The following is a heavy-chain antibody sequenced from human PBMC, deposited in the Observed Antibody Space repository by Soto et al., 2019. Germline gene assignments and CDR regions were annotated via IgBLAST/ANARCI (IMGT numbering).Heavy chain of an antibody. Sequence: EVQLVESGGGLVQPGRSLRLSCAASGFTFDDYAMHWVRQAPGKGLEWVSGISWNSGSIGYADSVKGRFTISRDNAKNSLYLQMNSLRAEDTAVYYCAKDLTSGYDFSTSYYMDVWGKGTTVTVSS. D-gene: IGHD5-12*01. CDR1: GFTFDDYA. CDR3: AKDLTSGYDFSTSYYMDV. CDR2: ISWNSGSI. J-gene: IGHJ6*03. V-gene: IGHV3-9*01.